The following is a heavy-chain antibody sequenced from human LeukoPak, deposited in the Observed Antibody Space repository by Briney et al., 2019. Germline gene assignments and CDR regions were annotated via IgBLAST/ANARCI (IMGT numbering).Heavy chain of an antibody. CDR3: ARGRTVCSGGSCYSFRVYYYYMDV. V-gene: IGHV3-74*01. Sequence: PGGSLSLSCAASEFTFSRYWMHWVRQTPGKGLEWVSRISDDGSSTGYADSVKGRFTISRDNAKNTLYLQMNSLRAEDTAVYYCARGRTVCSGGSCYSFRVYYYYMDVWGKGTTVTVSS. J-gene: IGHJ6*03. CDR1: EFTFSRYW. D-gene: IGHD2-15*01. CDR2: ISDDGSST.